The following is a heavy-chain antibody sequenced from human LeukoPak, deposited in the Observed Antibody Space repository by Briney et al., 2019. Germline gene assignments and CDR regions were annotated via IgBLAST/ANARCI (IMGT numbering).Heavy chain of an antibody. CDR2: INPSGGST. CDR3: ARGYSGYDFDY. J-gene: IGHJ4*02. D-gene: IGHD5-12*01. CDR1: GYTFTSYY. Sequence: ASVKVSCKASGYTFTSYYMHWVRQAPGQGLEWMGIINPSGGSTSYAQKFQGRVTVTWDTSTSTVYMELSSLRSEDTAVYYCARGYSGYDFDYWGQGTLVTVSS. V-gene: IGHV1-46*01.